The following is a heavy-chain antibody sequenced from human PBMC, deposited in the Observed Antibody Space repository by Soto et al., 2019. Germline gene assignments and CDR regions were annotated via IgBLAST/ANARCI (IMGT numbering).Heavy chain of an antibody. CDR1: GFTFSSYA. Sequence: GGSLRLSCAASGFTFSSYAMSWVRQAPGKGLDWVAVIWYDGSNEYYADSVKGRFTISRDNSKNTLYLQMNSLRAEDTAVYYCAKLAPTSNTWYWGQGTVVTVSS. J-gene: IGHJ4*02. V-gene: IGHV3-33*06. D-gene: IGHD6-13*01. CDR2: IWYDGSNE. CDR3: AKLAPTSNTWY.